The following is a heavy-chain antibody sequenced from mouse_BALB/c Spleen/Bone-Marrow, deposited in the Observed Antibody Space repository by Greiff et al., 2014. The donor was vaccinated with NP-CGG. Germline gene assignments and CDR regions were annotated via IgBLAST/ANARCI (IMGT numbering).Heavy chain of an antibody. CDR2: ISSGGST. V-gene: IGHV5-6-5*01. J-gene: IGHJ3*01. CDR3: AKRGAYGNFWFAY. Sequence: EVQVVESGGGLVKPGGSLKLSCAASGFTFSSYAMSWVRQTPEKRLEWVASISSGGSTYYPDSVKGRFTISRDNARSILYLQMSSLRSEDTAMYYCAKRGAYGNFWFAYWGQGTLVTVSA. D-gene: IGHD2-10*02. CDR1: GFTFSSYA.